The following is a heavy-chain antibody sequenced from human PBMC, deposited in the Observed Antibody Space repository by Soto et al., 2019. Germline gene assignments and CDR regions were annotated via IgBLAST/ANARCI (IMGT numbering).Heavy chain of an antibody. CDR3: ARGFYGDPPALDY. D-gene: IGHD4-17*01. V-gene: IGHV3-74*01. CDR1: GLTFSGYY. J-gene: IGHJ4*02. Sequence: EVQLVESGGGLVQPGGSLRLSCAAFGLTFSGYYLHWFGQVPGRGLVWISRIKTDGSFSSYADSVKGRFTISRDNARNTLFLQMNSLSDDDTAVYYCARGFYGDPPALDYWGQGTLVSVSS. CDR2: IKTDGSFS.